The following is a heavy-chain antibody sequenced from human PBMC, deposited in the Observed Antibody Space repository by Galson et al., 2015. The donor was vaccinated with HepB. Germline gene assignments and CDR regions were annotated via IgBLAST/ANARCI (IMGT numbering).Heavy chain of an antibody. J-gene: IGHJ6*02. CDR3: ARDIMVRALRYFDWLGLSGMDV. Sequence: SVKVSCKASGGTFSSHAIGWVRQAPGQGLEWMGGIIPLFDTANYAQKFQGRATITADESTSTAYMELSSLRSEDTAVYYCARDIMVRALRYFDWLGLSGMDVWGQGTTVIVSS. V-gene: IGHV1-69*13. CDR2: IIPLFDTA. D-gene: IGHD3-9*01. CDR1: GGTFSSHA.